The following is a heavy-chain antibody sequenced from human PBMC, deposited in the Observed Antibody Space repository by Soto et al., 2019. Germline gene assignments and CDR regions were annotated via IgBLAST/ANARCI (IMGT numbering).Heavy chain of an antibody. J-gene: IGHJ4*02. D-gene: IGHD2-15*01. CDR1: GGTFSSYT. CDR3: ARGCSGGSCHFDY. Sequence: SVKVSCKASGGTFSSYTISWVRQAPGQGLEWMGRIIPILGIANYAQKFQGRVTITADKSTSTAYMELSSLRSEDTAVYYCARGCSGGSCHFDYWGQGTLVTVSS. V-gene: IGHV1-69*02. CDR2: IIPILGIA.